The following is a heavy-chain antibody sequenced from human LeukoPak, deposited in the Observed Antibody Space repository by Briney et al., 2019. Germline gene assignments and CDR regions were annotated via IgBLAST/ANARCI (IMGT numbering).Heavy chain of an antibody. CDR2: ISYDGSNK. CDR1: GFTFSSYA. J-gene: IGHJ4*02. D-gene: IGHD6-19*01. V-gene: IGHV3-30*07. CDR3: ARDHTVAGIVFDS. Sequence: GGSLRLSCAASGFTFSSYAMHWVRQAPGKGLEWVAVISYDGSNKYYADSVKGRFTVSRDNSKNTLYLQMNSLRAEDTAVYYCARDHTVAGIVFDSWGQGGLVTVSS.